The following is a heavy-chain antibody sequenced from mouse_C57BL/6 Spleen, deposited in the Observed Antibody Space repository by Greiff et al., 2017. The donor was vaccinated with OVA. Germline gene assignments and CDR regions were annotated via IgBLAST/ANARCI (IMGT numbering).Heavy chain of an antibody. V-gene: IGHV1-39*01. Sequence: EVQLQQSGPELVKPGASVKISCKASGYSFTDYNMNWVKQSNGKSLEWIGVINPNYGTTSYNQKFKGKATLTVDQASSTANMQLNSLTTEDSAVDYCAREGDYDPYYFDYWGQGTTLTVSS. CDR1: GYSFTDYN. CDR2: INPNYGTT. CDR3: AREGDYDPYYFDY. J-gene: IGHJ2*01. D-gene: IGHD2-4*01.